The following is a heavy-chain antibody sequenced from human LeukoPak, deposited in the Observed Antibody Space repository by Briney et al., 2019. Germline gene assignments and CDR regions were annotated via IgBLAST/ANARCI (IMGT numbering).Heavy chain of an antibody. CDR1: GFTFSSHG. J-gene: IGHJ4*02. CDR3: AKDLALGFDY. V-gene: IGHV3-23*01. Sequence: GGSLRLSCVASGFTFSSHGMNWVRQAPGKGLEWVSAISGSGGNTYYADSVKGRFTISRDNSKSTLYLQMNSLRADDTAAYYCAKDLALGFDYWGQGTLVTVSS. CDR2: ISGSGGNT. D-gene: IGHD1-26*01.